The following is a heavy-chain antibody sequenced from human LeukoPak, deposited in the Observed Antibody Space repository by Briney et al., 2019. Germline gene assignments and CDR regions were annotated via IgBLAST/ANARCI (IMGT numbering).Heavy chain of an antibody. V-gene: IGHV1-46*01. CDR1: GYTFTTYY. CDR2: INPSVGSP. CDR3: ARDGITMVRGVIDYYFDY. D-gene: IGHD3-10*01. J-gene: IGHJ4*02. Sequence: ASVKVSCKASGYTFTTYYMHWVRQAPGQGLEWMGMINPSVGSPSYAQNFQGRVTLTRDTSTTTVYMELSSLRSEDTAVYYCARDGITMVRGVIDYYFDYWGQGTLVTVSS.